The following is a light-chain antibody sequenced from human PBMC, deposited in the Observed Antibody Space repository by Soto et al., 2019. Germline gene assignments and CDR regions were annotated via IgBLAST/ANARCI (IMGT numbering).Light chain of an antibody. CDR2: EVS. J-gene: IGLJ1*01. Sequence: QSALTQPASVSGSPVQSITISCTGTSSDVGSYNYVSWYQQHPGKAPKLMIYEVSTRPSGVSSRFSGSTSGNTASLTISGIQAEDEADYYCSSYSSSSTVFGTGTKVTVL. CDR1: SSDVGSYNY. CDR3: SSYSSSSTV. V-gene: IGLV2-14*01.